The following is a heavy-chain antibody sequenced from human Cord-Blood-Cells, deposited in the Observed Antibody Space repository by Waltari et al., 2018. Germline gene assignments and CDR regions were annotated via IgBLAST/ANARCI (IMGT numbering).Heavy chain of an antibody. V-gene: IGHV4-39*01. Sequence: QLQLQESGPGLVKPSETLSLTCTVSVGSIRSSSYYWGWIRKPPGKGLEWIGSIYYSGSTYYNPSLKSRVTISVDTSKNQFSLKLSSVTAADTAVYYCARKATGVRFDYWGQGTLVTVSS. D-gene: IGHD7-27*01. CDR2: IYYSGST. CDR1: VGSIRSSSYY. J-gene: IGHJ4*02. CDR3: ARKATGVRFDY.